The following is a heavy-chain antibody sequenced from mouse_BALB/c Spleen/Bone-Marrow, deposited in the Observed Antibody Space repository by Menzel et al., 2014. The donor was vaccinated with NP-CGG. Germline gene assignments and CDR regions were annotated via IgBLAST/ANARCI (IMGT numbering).Heavy chain of an antibody. Sequence: QVQLQQSGSVLVRPGASVKLSCKASGYTFTSSWMHWAKQRPGQGLEWIGEIHPNSGNTNYNEKFKGKATLTVDTSSSTAYVDLSSLTSEDSAVYYCARELGRGYYFDYWDQGTTLTVSS. V-gene: IGHV1S130*01. J-gene: IGHJ2*01. CDR1: GYTFTSSW. D-gene: IGHD4-1*01. CDR2: IHPNSGNT. CDR3: ARELGRGYYFDY.